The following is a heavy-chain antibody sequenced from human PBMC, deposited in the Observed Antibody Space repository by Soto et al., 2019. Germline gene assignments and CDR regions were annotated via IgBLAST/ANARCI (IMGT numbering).Heavy chain of an antibody. CDR2: IIPIFGTA. J-gene: IGHJ3*02. CDR3: AIGGVWQQLTSPEDAFDN. CDR1: GGTFSSYA. Sequence: QVQLVQSGAEVKKPGSSVKVSCKASGGTFSSYAISWVRQAPGQGLEWMGGIIPIFGTANYAQKFQGRVTPTSDESTSTAYMEMSSLRSADTGMYYGAIGGVWQQLTSPEDAFDNWGQGTMVTVSS. D-gene: IGHD6-13*01. V-gene: IGHV1-69*01.